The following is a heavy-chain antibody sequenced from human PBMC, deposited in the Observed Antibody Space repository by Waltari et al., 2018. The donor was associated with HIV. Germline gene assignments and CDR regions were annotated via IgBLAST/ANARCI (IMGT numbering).Heavy chain of an antibody. D-gene: IGHD2-21*01. CDR2: INAANGNT. CDR3: ARGTHFMVVRAPMAFDV. V-gene: IGHV1-18*01. Sequence: QVPLVQSGTEVKKPGTSVKVSCRTSGYRFISPSLNWVRQAPGQGLEWMGWINAANGNTKYSENLQGRLTMTTDTITNIGYMELRNLISNDTAIYYCARGTHFMVVRAPMAFDVWGRGTLFTVSS. J-gene: IGHJ3*01. CDR1: GYRFISPS.